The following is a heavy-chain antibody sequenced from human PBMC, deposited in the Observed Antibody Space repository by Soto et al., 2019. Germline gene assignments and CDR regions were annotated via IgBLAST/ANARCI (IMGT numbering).Heavy chain of an antibody. CDR2: IHWDDEK. V-gene: IGHV2-5*02. CDR3: AYGPLVLGSGWHFDF. CDR1: GFSLNTRGVG. D-gene: IGHD6-19*01. Sequence: QITLKESGPTLVIPTQPLTLTCTFSGFSLNTRGVGVGWIRQPPGKGLEWVALIHWDDEKRYRPYLRNTLTITKDTSKKPVVLIMSDLDPVDTATHYFAYGPLVLGSGWHFDFWGREILVTVSS. J-gene: IGHJ4*01.